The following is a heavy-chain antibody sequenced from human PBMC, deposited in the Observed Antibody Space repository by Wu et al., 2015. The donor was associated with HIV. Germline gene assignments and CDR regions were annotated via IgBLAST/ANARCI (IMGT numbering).Heavy chain of an antibody. V-gene: IGHV1-46*01. Sequence: QVQLARSGAEVKKPGASVNLSCKASGYTFINSFIHWVRQAPGQGLEWMGIINPSGGSTDYGQNFQGRVTMTRDTSTSTVYMKLSGLTSDDTAVYFCTRGPDFDYWGQGTLVTVSS. CDR2: INPSGGST. J-gene: IGHJ4*02. CDR1: GYTFINSF. CDR3: TRGPDFDY.